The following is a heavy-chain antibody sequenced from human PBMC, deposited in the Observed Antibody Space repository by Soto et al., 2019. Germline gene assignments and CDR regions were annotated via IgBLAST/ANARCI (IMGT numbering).Heavy chain of an antibody. CDR3: AKGDYYDSSGYLY. V-gene: IGHV4-4*02. D-gene: IGHD3-22*01. Sequence: SETLSLTCAVSGGSISSSNWWSWVRQPPGKGLEWIGEIYHSGSTNYNPSLKSRVTISVDKSKNQFSLKLSSVTAADTAVYYCAKGDYYDSSGYLYWAQGTLVPVSS. J-gene: IGHJ4*02. CDR1: GGSISSSNW. CDR2: IYHSGST.